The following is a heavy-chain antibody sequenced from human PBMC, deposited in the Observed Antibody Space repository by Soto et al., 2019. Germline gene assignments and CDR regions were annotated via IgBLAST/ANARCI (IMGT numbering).Heavy chain of an antibody. CDR2: TYYRSKWYN. D-gene: IGHD3-3*01. CDR1: GDSVSSNSAA. J-gene: IGHJ6*02. CDR3: ARVGGVDGTAYYYYGMDV. Sequence: QTLSLTCAISGDSVSSNSAAWNWIRQSPSRGLEWLGRTYYRSKWYNDYAVSVKSRITINPDTSKNQFSLQLNSVTPEDTAVYYCARVGGVDGTAYYYYGMDVWGQGTTVTVSS. V-gene: IGHV6-1*01.